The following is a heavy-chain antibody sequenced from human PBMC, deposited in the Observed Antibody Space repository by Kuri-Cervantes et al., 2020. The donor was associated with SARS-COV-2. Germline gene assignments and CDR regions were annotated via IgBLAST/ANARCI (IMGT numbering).Heavy chain of an antibody. Sequence: SQTLSLTCAVYGGSFSGYYWSWIRQPPGKGLEWIGEINHSGSTNYNPSLKSRVTISVDTSKNQFSLKLSSATAADTAVYYCARQNYYDSGGGDWGQGTLVTVSS. CDR3: ARQNYYDSGGGD. J-gene: IGHJ4*02. CDR1: GGSFSGYY. V-gene: IGHV4-34*01. CDR2: INHSGST. D-gene: IGHD3-22*01.